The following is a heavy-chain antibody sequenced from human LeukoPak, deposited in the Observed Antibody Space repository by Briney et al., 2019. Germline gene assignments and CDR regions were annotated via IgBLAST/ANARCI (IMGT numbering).Heavy chain of an antibody. CDR2: ISYDGSNK. Sequence: GRSLRLSCAASGFTFSSYAMHWVRHAPGKGLEWVAVISYDGSNKYYADSVKGRFTISRDNSKNTLYLQMNSLRAEDTAVYYCARGEQWLRGGVDYWGQGTLVTVSS. D-gene: IGHD6-19*01. CDR1: GFTFSSYA. CDR3: ARGEQWLRGGVDY. V-gene: IGHV3-30-3*01. J-gene: IGHJ4*02.